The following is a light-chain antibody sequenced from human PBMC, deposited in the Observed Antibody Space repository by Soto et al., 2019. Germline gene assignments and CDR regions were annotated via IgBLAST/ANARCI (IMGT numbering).Light chain of an antibody. Sequence: EIVLTQSPATLSLSQPQRATLSCRASQSISFYLTWYQHKPGQAPRLLIYDASNRATGIPARFSGSGYGTDFTLTISSLEPEDFAVYYCQQRSNWPTFGQGTRLEIK. J-gene: IGKJ5*01. V-gene: IGKV3-11*01. CDR3: QQRSNWPT. CDR1: QSISFY. CDR2: DAS.